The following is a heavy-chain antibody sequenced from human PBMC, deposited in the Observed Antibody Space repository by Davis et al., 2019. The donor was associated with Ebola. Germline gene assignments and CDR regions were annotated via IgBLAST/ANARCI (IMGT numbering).Heavy chain of an antibody. Sequence: ASVKVSCKASGYTFTSYGISWVRQAPGQGLEWMGRIIPILGIANYAQKFQGRVTMTRNTSISTAYMELSSLRSEDTAVYYCARARNTVTSDLFDYWGQGTLVTVSS. D-gene: IGHD4-17*01. CDR2: IIPILGIA. CDR1: GYTFTSYG. V-gene: IGHV1-8*02. J-gene: IGHJ4*02. CDR3: ARARNTVTSDLFDY.